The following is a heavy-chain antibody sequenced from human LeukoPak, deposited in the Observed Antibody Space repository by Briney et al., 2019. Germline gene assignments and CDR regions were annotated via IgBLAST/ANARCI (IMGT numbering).Heavy chain of an antibody. CDR3: TSDFQYSGSYGTFDM. V-gene: IGHV3-21*01. Sequence: PGGSLRLSCAASGFTFSSYSMNWVRQAPGKGLEWVSAISGSGGSTYYADSVKGRFTISRDNAKNTLYLQMNSLRAEDTAVYYCTSDFQYSGSYGTFDMWGQGTMVTVSS. D-gene: IGHD1-26*01. CDR1: GFTFSSYS. CDR2: ISGSGGST. J-gene: IGHJ3*02.